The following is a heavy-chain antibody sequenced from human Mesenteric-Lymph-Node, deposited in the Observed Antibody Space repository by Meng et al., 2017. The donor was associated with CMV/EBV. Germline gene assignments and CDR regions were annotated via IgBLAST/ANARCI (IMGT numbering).Heavy chain of an antibody. CDR1: GFSFSGFT. CDR3: ARDSDDLNCSSTSCSTYYYYGMDV. V-gene: IGHV3-48*04. Sequence: GGSLRLSCAASGFSFSGFTMSWVRQVPGKGLEWVSYISSSGSTIYYADSVKGRFTISRDNAKNSLYLQMNSLRAEDTAVYYCARDSDDLNCSSTSCSTYYYYGMDVWGQGTTVTVSS. D-gene: IGHD2-2*02. CDR2: ISSSGSTI. J-gene: IGHJ6*02.